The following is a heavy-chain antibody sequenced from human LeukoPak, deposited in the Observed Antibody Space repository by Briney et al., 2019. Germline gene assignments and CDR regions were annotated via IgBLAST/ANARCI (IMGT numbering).Heavy chain of an antibody. D-gene: IGHD3-3*01. Sequence: GGSLRLSCAASGFTFSDYYMSWIRQAPGKGLEWVSYISSSGSTIYYADSVKGRFTISRDNAKNSLYLQMNSLRAEDTAVYYCARASHKYYDFWSGLGWFDPWGQGTLVTVSS. J-gene: IGHJ5*02. V-gene: IGHV3-11*01. CDR2: ISSSGSTI. CDR3: ARASHKYYDFWSGLGWFDP. CDR1: GFTFSDYY.